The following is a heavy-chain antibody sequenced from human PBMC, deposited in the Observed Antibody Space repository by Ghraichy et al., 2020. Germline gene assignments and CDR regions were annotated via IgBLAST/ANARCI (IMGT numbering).Heavy chain of an antibody. CDR3: TREDLWSGHGMDV. D-gene: IGHD3-3*01. V-gene: IGHV3-49*03. J-gene: IGHJ6*02. Sequence: CTAFGFTFGDYGMSWFRQAPGKGLEWVGFIRSKAYGGTAEYAASVKGRFTISRDDSKSIAYLQMNSLKTEDTAVYYCTREDLWSGHGMDVWGPGTTVTVSS. CDR2: IRSKAYGGTA. CDR1: GFTFGDYG.